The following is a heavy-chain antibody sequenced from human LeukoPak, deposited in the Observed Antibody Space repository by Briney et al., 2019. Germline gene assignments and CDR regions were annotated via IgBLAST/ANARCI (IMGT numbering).Heavy chain of an antibody. D-gene: IGHD2-15*01. CDR3: ARGGSGSGSPYGMDV. J-gene: IGHJ6*02. Sequence: GGSLRLSCAASGFTFSSYAMSWVRQAPEKGLEWVSAISGGGGTTYYADSVKGRFTISRDNSKNTVSLQMNSLRPEDTAVYYCARGGSGSGSPYGMDVWGQGTTVTVSS. CDR1: GFTFSSYA. V-gene: IGHV3-23*01. CDR2: ISGGGGTT.